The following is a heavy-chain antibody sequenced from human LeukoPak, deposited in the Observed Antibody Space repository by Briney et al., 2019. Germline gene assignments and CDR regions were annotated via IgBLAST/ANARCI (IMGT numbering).Heavy chain of an antibody. D-gene: IGHD6-19*01. Sequence: SETLSLTCTVSGGSISSYYWSWIRQPPGKGPEWIGYIYYSGSTNYNPSLKSRVTISVDTSKNQFSLKLSSVTAADTAVYYCARESLYSSGYPFEYWGQGTLVTVSS. CDR3: ARESLYSSGYPFEY. J-gene: IGHJ4*02. CDR2: IYYSGST. V-gene: IGHV4-59*01. CDR1: GGSISSYY.